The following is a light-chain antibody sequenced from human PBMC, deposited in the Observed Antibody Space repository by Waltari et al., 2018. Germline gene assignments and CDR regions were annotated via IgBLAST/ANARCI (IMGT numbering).Light chain of an antibody. V-gene: IGLV5-45*01. CDR2: QKPDSAT. J-gene: IGLJ3*02. Sequence: QAVLTQPASLSASPGASASLPCTLRSDITVGTYKIYWYQQRPWVPPQFLVKQKPDSATQLGSGVPSRFCGSKDTSANAGILLISGLQSEDEADYYCMILYNNAVVFGGGTKVTVL. CDR3: MILYNNAVV. CDR1: SDITVGTYK.